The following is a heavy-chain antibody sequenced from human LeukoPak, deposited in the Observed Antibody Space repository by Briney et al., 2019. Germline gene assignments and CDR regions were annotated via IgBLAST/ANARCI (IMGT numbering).Heavy chain of an antibody. CDR1: GFTFSSHW. J-gene: IGHJ4*02. V-gene: IGHV3-74*01. CDR2: ISNDGRTT. D-gene: IGHD3-16*02. CDR3: ARGTYPQGLDY. Sequence: GGSLRLSCAASGFTFSSHWMHWVRQAPGKGLVRVSRISNDGRTTSYADSVKGRFTISRDDAKNTVYLQINSLRAEETAVYYCARGTYPQGLDYWGQGTLVTVSS.